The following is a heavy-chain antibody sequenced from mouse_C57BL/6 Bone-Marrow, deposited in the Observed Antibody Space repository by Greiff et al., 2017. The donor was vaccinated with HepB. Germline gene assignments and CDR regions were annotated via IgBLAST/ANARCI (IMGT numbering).Heavy chain of an antibody. D-gene: IGHD3-3*01. CDR1: GFTFSDYY. V-gene: IGHV5-16*01. Sequence: EVMLVESEGGLVQPGSSMKLSCTASGFTFSDYYMAWVRQVPEKGLEWVANINYDGSSTYYLDSLKSRFIISRDNAKNILYLQMSSLKSEDTATYYCARRGLRGYYAMDYWGQGTSVTVSS. CDR3: ARRGLRGYYAMDY. CDR2: INYDGSST. J-gene: IGHJ4*01.